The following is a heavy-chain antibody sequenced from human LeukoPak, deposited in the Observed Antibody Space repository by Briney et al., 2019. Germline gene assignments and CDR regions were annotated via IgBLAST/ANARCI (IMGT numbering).Heavy chain of an antibody. D-gene: IGHD3-22*01. J-gene: IGHJ4*02. CDR2: VHSSGSS. CDR3: VRGFYDSRGYSAPFDY. V-gene: IGHV4-59*01. Sequence: PSETLSLTCTVSGASISNNYWNWIRQSPEKGLEWIAFVHSSGSSNYNPSLKSRVTISIDMSKNQFSLKLSSVTAADTAVYYCVRGFYDSRGYSAPFDYWGRGTLVTISS. CDR1: GASISNNY.